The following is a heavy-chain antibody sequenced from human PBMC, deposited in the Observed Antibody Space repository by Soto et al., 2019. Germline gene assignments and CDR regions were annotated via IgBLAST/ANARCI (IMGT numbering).Heavy chain of an antibody. CDR2: MNPNSGTT. V-gene: IGHV1-8*02. J-gene: IGHJ4*01. CDR1: GYTVTTHN. CDR3: VRYGVAASY. D-gene: IGHD2-8*01. Sequence: GASVKVSCKASGYTVTTHNINWVRQAPGQGLEWMGWMNPNSGTTGYAQKFQDRITLTRDTSKTTAYMELSSLTSDDTAVYFCVRYGVAASYWGQGTQVTVSS.